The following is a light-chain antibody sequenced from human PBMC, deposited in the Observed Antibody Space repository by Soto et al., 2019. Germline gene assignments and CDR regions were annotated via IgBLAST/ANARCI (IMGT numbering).Light chain of an antibody. CDR3: QQDNNWPRT. V-gene: IGKV3-15*01. CDR1: QSVSSN. Sequence: EIVMTQSPATLSVSPGERATLSCRASQSVSSNLAWYQQKPGQAPRLLIYGASTRATGIPARFSGSGSGTEFPPTIRSLQAEDFAVYYCQQDNNWPRTFGGGTKVEIK. CDR2: GAS. J-gene: IGKJ4*01.